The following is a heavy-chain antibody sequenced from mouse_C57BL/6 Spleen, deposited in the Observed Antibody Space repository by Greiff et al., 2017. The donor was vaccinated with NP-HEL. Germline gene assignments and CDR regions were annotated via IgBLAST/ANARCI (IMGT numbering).Heavy chain of an antibody. Sequence: EVQLQQSGPELVKPGASVKISCKASGYTFTDYYMNWVKQSHGKSLEWIGDINPNNGGTSYNQKFKGKATLTVDKSSSTAYMELRSLTSEDSAVYYCARSYYYGSRAMDYWGQGTSVTVSS. D-gene: IGHD1-1*01. CDR1: GYTFTDYY. J-gene: IGHJ4*01. V-gene: IGHV1-26*01. CDR2: INPNNGGT. CDR3: ARSYYYGSRAMDY.